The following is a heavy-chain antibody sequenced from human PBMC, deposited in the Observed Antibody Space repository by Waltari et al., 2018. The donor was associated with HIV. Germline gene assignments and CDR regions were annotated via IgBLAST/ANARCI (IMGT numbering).Heavy chain of an antibody. J-gene: IGHJ4*02. D-gene: IGHD4-17*01. V-gene: IGHV5-51*03. CDR1: GYSFTNYW. Sequence: EVQLVQSRAEVKKPGESLKISCKASGYSFTNYWIGWVRQTPGKGLEWVGIIYPGESDTRYRPSFQGQVTISSDKSINTAFLQWSSLKASDTAMYYCARRKSGVMTTVSPVDYWGQGTLVTVSS. CDR2: IYPGESDT. CDR3: ARRKSGVMTTVSPVDY.